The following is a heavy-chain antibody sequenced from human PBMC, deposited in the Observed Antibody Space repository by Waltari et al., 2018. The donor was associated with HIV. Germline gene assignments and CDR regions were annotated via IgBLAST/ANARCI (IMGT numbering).Heavy chain of an antibody. J-gene: IGHJ4*02. CDR2: ITGSGGST. CDR3: AKGPNIAARFFDY. CDR1: AIPFRISA. Sequence: EVQLVESGGGLVQPGGSLRLLCAASAIPFRISAMTWVRQAPGKGLEWISSITGSGGSTYYTDSVKGRFTISRDNSNNTLYLQMNSLRAEDTAVYYCAKGPNIAARFFDYWGQGTLVTVSS. D-gene: IGHD6-6*01. V-gene: IGHV3-23*04.